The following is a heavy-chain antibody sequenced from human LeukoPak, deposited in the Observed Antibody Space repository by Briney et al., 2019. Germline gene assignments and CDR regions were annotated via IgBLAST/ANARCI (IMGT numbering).Heavy chain of an antibody. V-gene: IGHV2-5*02. CDR1: GFSLGTSGVG. CDR3: AHSPDSSGYYYFDH. CDR2: IYWDDDR. D-gene: IGHD3-22*01. Sequence: SGPTLVKPTETLTLTCTFSGFSLGTSGVGVGWIRQPPGKALERVAVIYWDDDRRYSPSLKSRVTITRDTSKNQVVLTMTNMDPGDTAIYYCAHSPDSSGYYYFDHWGQGTLVTVSS. J-gene: IGHJ4*02.